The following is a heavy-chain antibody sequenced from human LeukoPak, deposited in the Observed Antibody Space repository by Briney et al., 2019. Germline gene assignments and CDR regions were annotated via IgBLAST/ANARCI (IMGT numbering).Heavy chain of an antibody. V-gene: IGHV1-2*02. Sequence: GASVKVSCKASGYTFTGYYMHWVRQAPRQGLEWMGWINPNSGGTNYAQKFQGRVTMTRDTSISTAYMELSRLRSDDTAVYYCARAVSEYSSLLYFDYWGQGTLVTVSS. CDR3: ARAVSEYSSLLYFDY. J-gene: IGHJ4*02. CDR1: GYTFTGYY. CDR2: INPNSGGT. D-gene: IGHD6-6*01.